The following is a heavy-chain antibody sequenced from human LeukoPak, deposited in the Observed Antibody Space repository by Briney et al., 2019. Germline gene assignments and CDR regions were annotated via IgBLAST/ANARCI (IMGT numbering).Heavy chain of an antibody. V-gene: IGHV1-2*02. J-gene: IGHJ4*02. CDR3: ARPSCSSTSCGADY. CDR1: GYTFTGYY. D-gene: IGHD2-2*01. Sequence: ASVKVSCKASGYTFTGYYIQWVRQAPGQGLEWMGWINPNSGGTNYAQRFQGRVTMTRDTSISTAYMELSRLRSDDTAIYYCARPSCSSTSCGADYWGQGTLVTVSS. CDR2: INPNSGGT.